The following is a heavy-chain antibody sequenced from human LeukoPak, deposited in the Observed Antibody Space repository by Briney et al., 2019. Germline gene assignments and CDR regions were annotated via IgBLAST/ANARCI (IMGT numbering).Heavy chain of an antibody. CDR1: GGSISSYY. D-gene: IGHD4-17*01. CDR3: ARRLATTVTDAFDI. J-gene: IGHJ3*02. Sequence: PSETLSLTCTVSGGSISSYYWSWIRQPPGKGLEWVGYIYYTGSTNYNTSLKSRGTMSVDTSKNQFSLKLSSVTAADTAVYYCARRLATTVTDAFDIWGQGTMVTVS. CDR2: IYYTGST. V-gene: IGHV4-59*08.